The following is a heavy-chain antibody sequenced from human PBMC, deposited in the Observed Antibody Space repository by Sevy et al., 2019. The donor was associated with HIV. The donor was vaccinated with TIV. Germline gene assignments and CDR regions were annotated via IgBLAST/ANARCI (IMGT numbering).Heavy chain of an antibody. J-gene: IGHJ4*02. Sequence: GGYLRLSCTGSGFTFGDYAMSWFRQAPGMGLEWVGFIRSKDYGGATEYAASVKGRFTISRDDSKSIADLQMNSLKTEDTAVYYCTRRYYYDSSGYSDYWGQGTLVTVSS. CDR2: IRSKDYGGAT. D-gene: IGHD3-22*01. V-gene: IGHV3-49*03. CDR1: GFTFGDYA. CDR3: TRRYYYDSSGYSDY.